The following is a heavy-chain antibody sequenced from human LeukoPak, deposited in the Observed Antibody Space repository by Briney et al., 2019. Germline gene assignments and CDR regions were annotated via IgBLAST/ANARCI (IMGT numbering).Heavy chain of an antibody. CDR1: GFTFSSYS. CDR2: ISSSSSYI. J-gene: IGHJ4*02. Sequence: PGGSLRLSCAASGFTFSSYSMNWVRQAPGKGLEWVSSISSSSSYIYYEDSLKGRFTISRDNAKNSLYLQMNSLRAEDTAVYYCARDYTGMAKFDYWGQGTLVTVSS. CDR3: ARDYTGMAKFDY. D-gene: IGHD5-24*01. V-gene: IGHV3-21*01.